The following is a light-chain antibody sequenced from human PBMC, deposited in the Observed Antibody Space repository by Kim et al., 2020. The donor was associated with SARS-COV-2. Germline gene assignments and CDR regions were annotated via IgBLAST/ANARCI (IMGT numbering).Light chain of an antibody. J-gene: IGLJ3*02. CDR3: SAWDSSLNGWV. CDR1: SNNVGNQG. CDR2: RNN. V-gene: IGLV10-54*01. Sequence: QAGLTQPPSVSKGLRQTATLTCTGNSNNVGNQGAAWLQQHQGHPPKLLSYRNNNRPSGISERLSAFRSGNTASLTITGLQPEDEADYYCSAWDSSLNGWVFGGGTQLTVL.